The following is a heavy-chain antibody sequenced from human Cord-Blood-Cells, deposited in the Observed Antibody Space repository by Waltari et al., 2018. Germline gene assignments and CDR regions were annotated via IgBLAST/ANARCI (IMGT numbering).Heavy chain of an antibody. Sequence: PGQGLEWMGGIIPIFGTANYAQKFQGRVTITADESTSTAYMELSSLRSEDTAVYYCARSHRKNYYGSGSYYSGDGLDYWGQGTLVTVSS. J-gene: IGHJ4*02. V-gene: IGHV1-69*01. CDR3: ARSHRKNYYGSGSYYSGDGLDY. D-gene: IGHD3-10*01. CDR2: IIPIFGTA.